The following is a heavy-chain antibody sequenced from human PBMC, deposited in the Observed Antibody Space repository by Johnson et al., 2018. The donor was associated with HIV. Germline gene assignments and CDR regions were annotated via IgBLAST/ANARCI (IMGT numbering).Heavy chain of an antibody. J-gene: IGHJ3*02. Sequence: VQVLESGGGLVTPGGSLRLSCAASGFTFSDYYMSWIRQAPGKGLEWVSYINSIGSTIYYADSVNGRFTISRDNAKNSLYLQMNSLRAEDTAVYYCARDPHIPTVTTASYAFDIWGQGTMVTVSS. CDR3: ARDPHIPTVTTASYAFDI. CDR2: INSIGSTI. CDR1: GFTFSDYY. D-gene: IGHD4-17*01. V-gene: IGHV3-11*04.